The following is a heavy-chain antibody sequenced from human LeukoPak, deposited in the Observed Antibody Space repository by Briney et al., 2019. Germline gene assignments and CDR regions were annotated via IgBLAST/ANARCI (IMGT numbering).Heavy chain of an antibody. Sequence: PSETLSLTCTVSGGSLSSSSYYWGWIRQPPGRGLEWVGCIYYSGSTYYNPSLKSRVTISVDPSKNQFSLKLSSVPAADPAVYYRARHVGFSLVPAANVGFGGWGQGTLVTVSS. CDR2: IYYSGST. V-gene: IGHV4-39*01. D-gene: IGHD2-2*01. CDR3: ARHVGFSLVPAANVGFGG. J-gene: IGHJ5*02. CDR1: GGSLSSSSYY.